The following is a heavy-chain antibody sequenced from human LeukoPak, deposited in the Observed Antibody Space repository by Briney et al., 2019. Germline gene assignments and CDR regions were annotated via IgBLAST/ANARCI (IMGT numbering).Heavy chain of an antibody. Sequence: SETLSLTCAVYGGSFSGYYWSWIRQPPGKGLEWIGDINHSGSTNYNPSLKSRVTISVDTSNNQFSLRLGSVTAADTAVYHCARHCCSGPAKRVFDIWGQGTMVTVSS. CDR1: GGSFSGYY. CDR2: INHSGST. CDR3: ARHCCSGPAKRVFDI. D-gene: IGHD2-15*01. V-gene: IGHV4-34*01. J-gene: IGHJ3*02.